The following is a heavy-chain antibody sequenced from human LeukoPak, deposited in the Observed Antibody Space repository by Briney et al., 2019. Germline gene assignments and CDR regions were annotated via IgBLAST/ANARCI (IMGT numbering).Heavy chain of an antibody. D-gene: IGHD3-22*01. CDR1: GGSISSGDYY. V-gene: IGHV4-30-4*01. CDR3: ARPYYYNSRIDP. Sequence: SQTLSLTCTVSGGSISSGDYYWSWIRQPPGKGLEWIAHMYYSGSTYYNPSLKSRVTMSADTSKNQLSLKLSSVTAADTAVYYCARPYYYNSRIDPWGQGILVTVSS. CDR2: MYYSGST. J-gene: IGHJ5*02.